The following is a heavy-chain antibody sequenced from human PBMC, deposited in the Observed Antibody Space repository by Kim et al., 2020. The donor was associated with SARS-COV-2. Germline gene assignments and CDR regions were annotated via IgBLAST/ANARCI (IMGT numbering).Heavy chain of an antibody. CDR2: IGRGGNSV. V-gene: IGHV3-74*01. CDR1: GFTFSDYW. Sequence: GGSLRLSCAASGFTFSDYWMHWVRQAPGKGLVWVSRIGRGGNSVNYADSVKGRFTISKDDAKSTLFLQMNSLRAEDTAVYYCARDRRDPESMITWGLFFDYGGQGVLVTVSS. D-gene: IGHD3-16*01. J-gene: IGHJ4*02. CDR3: ARDRRDPESMITWGLFFDY.